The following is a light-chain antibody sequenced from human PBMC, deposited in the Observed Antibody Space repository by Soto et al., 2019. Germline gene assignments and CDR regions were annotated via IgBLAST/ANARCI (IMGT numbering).Light chain of an antibody. Sequence: DIQMTQSPSSLSASVGDRVTITCRASQSISSHLNWYQQKPGKAPNLLIYAASSLQTGVPSRFSGSGSGTDFTLTISSLQPADFAVYYCQQSDTPPYTFGQGTNLEIK. CDR1: QSISSH. J-gene: IGKJ2*01. CDR2: AAS. V-gene: IGKV1-39*01. CDR3: QQSDTPPYT.